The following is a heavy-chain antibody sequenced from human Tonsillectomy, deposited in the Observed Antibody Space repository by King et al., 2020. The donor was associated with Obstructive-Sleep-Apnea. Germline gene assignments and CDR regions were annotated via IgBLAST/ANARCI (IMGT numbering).Heavy chain of an antibody. D-gene: IGHD3-22*01. Sequence: QLQESGPGLVKPSETLSLTCSVSGGSIISSSYYWGWIRQPPGKGLEWIGSVYYSGSTYYNPSLNSRVTISIDTSKNQFSLKLSSVTAADTAVYFCARDTDYYDSTGYHYFDSWGQGTLVTVSS. CDR2: VYYSGST. CDR1: GGSIISSSYY. J-gene: IGHJ4*02. V-gene: IGHV4-39*07. CDR3: ARDTDYYDSTGYHYFDS.